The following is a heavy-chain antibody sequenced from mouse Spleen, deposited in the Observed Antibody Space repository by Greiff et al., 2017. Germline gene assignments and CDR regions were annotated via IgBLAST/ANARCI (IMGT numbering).Heavy chain of an antibody. V-gene: IGHV5-9-3*01. CDR3: ARQGAGVPFAY. CDR1: GFTFSSYA. CDR2: ISSGGSYT. Sequence: EVKLVESGGGLVKPGGSLKLSCAASGFTFSSYAMSWVRQTPEKRLEWVATISSGGSYTYYPDSVKGRFTISRDNAKNTLYLQMSSLRSEDTAMYYCARQGAGVPFAYWGQGTLVTVSA. J-gene: IGHJ3*01. D-gene: IGHD5-1*01.